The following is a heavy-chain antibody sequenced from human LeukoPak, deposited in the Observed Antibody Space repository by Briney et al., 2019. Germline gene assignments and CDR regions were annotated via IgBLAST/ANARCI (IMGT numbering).Heavy chain of an antibody. V-gene: IGHV3-9*01. CDR2: ISWNSGSI. J-gene: IGHJ4*02. Sequence: GRSLRLSCAASGFTFDDYALHWVRQAPGKGLEWVSGISWNSGSIDYADSVKGRFTISRDNARNSLYLQMNSLRVEDTALYYCAKGSSLVPQYYFDYWGQGTLVSVSS. CDR1: GFTFDDYA. CDR3: AKGSSLVPQYYFDY. D-gene: IGHD3-16*01.